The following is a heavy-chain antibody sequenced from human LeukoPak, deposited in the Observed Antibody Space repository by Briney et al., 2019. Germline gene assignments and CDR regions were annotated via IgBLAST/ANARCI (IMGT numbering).Heavy chain of an antibody. V-gene: IGHV4-59*08. CDR3: ARHVPSSDYYDSTGYYQAEYYFDY. D-gene: IGHD3-22*01. Sequence: SETLSLTCTDSGGSISSYYWSWIRQPPGKGLEWIGYIYYSGSTNYNPSLKSRVTISVDTSKNQFSLKLSSVTAADTAVYYCARHVPSSDYYDSTGYYQAEYYFDYWGQGTLVTVSS. CDR2: IYYSGST. CDR1: GGSISSYY. J-gene: IGHJ4*02.